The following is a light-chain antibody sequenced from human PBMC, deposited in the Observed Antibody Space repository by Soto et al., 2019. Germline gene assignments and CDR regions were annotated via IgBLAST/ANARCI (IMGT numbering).Light chain of an antibody. CDR1: QTISGTY. V-gene: IGKV3-20*01. CDR3: QQYGRSPTWT. CDR2: SSS. Sequence: EIVLTQSPVTLSLSPGARATLSCRAIQTISGTYLAWYQQKPGQAPRLLIYSSSSRAAGVSDRFSGSGSGTDFSLTISRLEPEDFAMYYCQQYGRSPTWTFGQGTKVDI. J-gene: IGKJ1*01.